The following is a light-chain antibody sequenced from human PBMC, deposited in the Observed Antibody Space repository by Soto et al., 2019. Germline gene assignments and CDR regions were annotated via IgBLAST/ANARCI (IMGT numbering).Light chain of an antibody. Sequence: QSVLTQPASVSGSPGQSITISCTGTSSDVGGYNYVSWYQQHPGKAPKLMIYDVSNRRSGVSNRFSVSKSGNRASLTISGLQAEDEDDDYCSSYTRSSTLVVFGGGTKLTVL. CDR3: SSYTRSSTLVV. J-gene: IGLJ2*01. CDR2: DVS. V-gene: IGLV2-14*01. CDR1: SSDVGGYNY.